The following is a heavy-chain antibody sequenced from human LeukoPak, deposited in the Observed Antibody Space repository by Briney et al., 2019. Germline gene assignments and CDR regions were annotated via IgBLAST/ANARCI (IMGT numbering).Heavy chain of an antibody. CDR1: GFTFSSYW. CDR2: IKQDGSEK. J-gene: IGHJ4*02. D-gene: IGHD5-18*01. Sequence: GSLRLSCAASGFTFSSYWMSWVRQAPGKGLEWVANIKQDGSEKYYVDSVKGRFTISRDNAKNSLYLQMNSLRAEDTAVYYCARGLQLWLGGDFDYWGQGTLVTVSS. CDR3: ARGLQLWLGGDFDY. V-gene: IGHV3-7*04.